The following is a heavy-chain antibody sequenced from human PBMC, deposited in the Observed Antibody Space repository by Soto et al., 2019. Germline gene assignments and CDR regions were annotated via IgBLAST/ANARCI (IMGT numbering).Heavy chain of an antibody. CDR1: GFTFSSYA. CDR2: ISYDGSNK. J-gene: IGHJ4*02. D-gene: IGHD6-19*01. V-gene: IGHV3-30-3*01. CDR3: ARPLAQLAVAEVSFDY. Sequence: QVQLVESGGGVVQPGRSLRLSCAASGFTFSSYAMHWVRQAPGKGLEWVAVISYDGSNKYYADSVKGRFTISRDNSKKTLYLQMNSLRAEDTAVYYCARPLAQLAVAEVSFDYWGQGTLVTVSS.